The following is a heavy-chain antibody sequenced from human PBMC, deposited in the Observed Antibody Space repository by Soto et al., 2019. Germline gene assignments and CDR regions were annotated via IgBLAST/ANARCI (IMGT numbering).Heavy chain of an antibody. CDR3: ARDFRDSCRGTSCIYFDY. J-gene: IGHJ4*02. CDR1: GYTFASDC. CDR2: ISANIGDT. Sequence: ASLKVSCKASGYTFASDCLSWVRQAPGQGLEWVAWISANIGDTNSAQKFQDRVTLTTDTSTSTAYMDLRSLRSDDTAVYYCARDFRDSCRGTSCIYFDYWGQGTLVTVS. V-gene: IGHV1-18*01. D-gene: IGHD2-2*01.